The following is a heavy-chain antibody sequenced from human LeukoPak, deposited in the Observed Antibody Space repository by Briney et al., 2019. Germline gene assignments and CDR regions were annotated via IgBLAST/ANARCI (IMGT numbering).Heavy chain of an antibody. CDR3: ARDVRGGIYAHGKNDY. V-gene: IGHV1-18*01. D-gene: IGHD2/OR15-2a*01. CDR1: GYTFTSYG. Sequence: ASVKVSCKASGYTFTSYGISWGRQAPGQGLEWMGWISAYNGNTNYAQKLQGRVTMTTDTSTSTAYMELRSLRSDDTAVYYCARDVRGGIYAHGKNDYWGQGTLVTVSS. J-gene: IGHJ4*02. CDR2: ISAYNGNT.